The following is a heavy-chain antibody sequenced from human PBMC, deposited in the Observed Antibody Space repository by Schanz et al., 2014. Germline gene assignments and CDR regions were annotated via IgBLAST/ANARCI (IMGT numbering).Heavy chain of an antibody. D-gene: IGHD3-10*01. CDR1: GFTFSSYA. Sequence: EVQLVESGGGLVQPGGSLRLSCAASGFTFSSYAMSWVRQAPGKGLEWVSHIVGSGDSTYYADSVKGRFTISRDNSKNTLYLQMNSLRAEDTAVYYCAKDDVWASGSYYDCWGQGTLVTVSS. CDR2: IVGSGDST. V-gene: IGHV3-23*04. CDR3: AKDDVWASGSYYDC. J-gene: IGHJ4*02.